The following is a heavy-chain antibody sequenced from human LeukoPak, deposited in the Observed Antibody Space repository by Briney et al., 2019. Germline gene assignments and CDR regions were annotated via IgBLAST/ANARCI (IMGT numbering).Heavy chain of an antibody. J-gene: IGHJ4*02. CDR3: ARGPRASTYYDFWSGYSDY. CDR1: GGSISSGDYY. CDR2: IYYSGST. V-gene: IGHV4-30-4*01. D-gene: IGHD3-3*01. Sequence: PSQTLSLTCTVSGGSISSGDYYWSWIRQPPGKGLEWIGYIYYSGSTYYNPSLKSRVTISVDTSKNQFSLKLSSVTAADTAVYYCARGPRASTYYDFWSGYSDYWGQGTLVTVSS.